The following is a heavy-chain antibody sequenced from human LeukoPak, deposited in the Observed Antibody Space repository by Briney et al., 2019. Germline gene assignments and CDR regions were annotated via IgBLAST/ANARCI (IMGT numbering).Heavy chain of an antibody. V-gene: IGHV3-64D*06. CDR1: GFTFSSYA. CDR3: VKSSSSWSQFEYFQH. CDR2: ISSNGGST. D-gene: IGHD6-13*01. J-gene: IGHJ1*01. Sequence: GGSLRLSCSASGFTFSSYAMHWVRQAPGKGLEYVSAISSNGGSTYNADSVRGGFTISRDNSKNTLYLQMSSLRAEDTAVYYCVKSSSSWSQFEYFQHWGQGTLVTVSS.